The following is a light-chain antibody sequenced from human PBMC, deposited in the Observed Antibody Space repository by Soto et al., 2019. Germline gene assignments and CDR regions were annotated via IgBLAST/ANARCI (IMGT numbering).Light chain of an antibody. V-gene: IGKV1-5*03. J-gene: IGKJ1*01. CDR1: QTISSW. CDR2: KAS. Sequence: DIQMTQSPSTLSGSVGDRVTITCRASQTISSWLAWYQQKPGKAPKLLIYKASTLKSGGPSRFSGSGSGTVFTLTNSSRQPDDFATYYCQHYNSYSEAFGQGTKVELK. CDR3: QHYNSYSEA.